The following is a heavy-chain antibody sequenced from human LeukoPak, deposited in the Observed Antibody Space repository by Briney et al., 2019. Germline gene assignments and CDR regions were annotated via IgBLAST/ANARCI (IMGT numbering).Heavy chain of an antibody. CDR1: GFTFSSYD. D-gene: IGHD2-15*01. Sequence: PGGSPRLSCAASGFTFSSYDMHWVRQATGKGLEWVSAIGTAGDTYYPGSVKGRFTISRENAKNSLYLQMNSLRAGDTAVYYCARGFCSGGSCYEESYYYYMDVWGKGTTVTISS. CDR3: ARGFCSGGSCYEESYYYYMDV. J-gene: IGHJ6*03. CDR2: IGTAGDT. V-gene: IGHV3-13*01.